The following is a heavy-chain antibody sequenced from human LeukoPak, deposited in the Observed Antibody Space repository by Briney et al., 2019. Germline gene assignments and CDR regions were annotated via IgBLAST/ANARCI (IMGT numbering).Heavy chain of an antibody. V-gene: IGHV3-30*19. Sequence: GGSLRLSCAASGFTFSTYGMHWVRQAPGKGLEWVAVISYDENNKYYADSVKGRFTISRDNSKNTLYLQMNSLRAEDTAVYYCARRNSGYENDYWGQGTLVTVSS. CDR3: ARRNSGYENDY. CDR2: ISYDENNK. J-gene: IGHJ4*02. CDR1: GFTFSTYG. D-gene: IGHD5-12*01.